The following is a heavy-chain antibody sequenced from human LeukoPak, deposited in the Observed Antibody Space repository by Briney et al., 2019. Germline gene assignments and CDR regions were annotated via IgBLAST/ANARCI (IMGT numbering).Heavy chain of an antibody. D-gene: IGHD3-10*01. J-gene: IGHJ6*03. CDR2: VYSSGNT. V-gene: IGHV4-59*01. CDR1: GGSISSYY. CDR3: ARGKGSGSYYKGFELKSFYYYYMDV. Sequence: PSETLSLTCTLSGGSISSYYWSWIRQPPGKGLEWIGYVYSSGNTHYNPSLKSRSTISLDTSTNQFSLKLSSVTAADTAVYYCARGKGSGSYYKGFELKSFYYYYMDVWGKGTTVTVSS.